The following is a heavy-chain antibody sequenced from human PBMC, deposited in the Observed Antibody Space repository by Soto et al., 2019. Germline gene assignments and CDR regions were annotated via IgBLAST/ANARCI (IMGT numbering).Heavy chain of an antibody. CDR3: ARSIRGPRRFNGMDV. J-gene: IGHJ6*02. D-gene: IGHD1-20*01. Sequence: GSGPTLVNPTETLTLTCTFSGFSLTSPGMCVSWIRQSPGKALEWLALIERDDDDKYYSTSLKTRLTISKDTRKNQVVLTMANMEPADTATYYCARSIRGPRRFNGMDVWGQVTTVTVSS. CDR2: IERDDDDK. V-gene: IGHV2-70*13. CDR1: GFSLTSPGMC.